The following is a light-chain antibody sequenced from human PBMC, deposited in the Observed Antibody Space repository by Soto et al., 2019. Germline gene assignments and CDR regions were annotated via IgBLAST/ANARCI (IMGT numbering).Light chain of an antibody. CDR3: QQYNSYWT. V-gene: IGKV1-5*01. J-gene: IGKJ1*01. CDR2: HAS. CDR1: QSVSSW. Sequence: DIQVTQSPSTLSASVGDRVTITCRASQSVSSWLAWYQQKPGKAPKILLYHASTLETGVPSRFSGSGSGTEFTLTISSLQPDDFATYYCQQYNSYWTFGQGTKVDI.